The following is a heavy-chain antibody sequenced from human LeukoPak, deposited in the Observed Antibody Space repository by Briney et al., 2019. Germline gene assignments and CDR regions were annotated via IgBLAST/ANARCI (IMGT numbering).Heavy chain of an antibody. V-gene: IGHV1-2*02. CDR3: ASLQSSYDSSGYYADDAFDI. D-gene: IGHD3-22*01. CDR2: INPNSGGT. CDR1: GYTFTGYY. J-gene: IGHJ3*02. Sequence: EASVKVSCKASGYTFTGYYMHWVRQAPGQGLEWMGWINPNSGGTNYAQKFQGRVTMTRDTPISTAYMELSRLRSDDTAVYYCASLQSSYDSSGYYADDAFDIWGQGTMVTVSS.